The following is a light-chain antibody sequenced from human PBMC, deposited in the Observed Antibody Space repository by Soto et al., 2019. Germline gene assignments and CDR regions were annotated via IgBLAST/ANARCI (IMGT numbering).Light chain of an antibody. V-gene: IGKV1-5*03. J-gene: IGKJ1*01. CDR1: QSIRSN. CDR2: KAS. CDR3: QQYNSYWT. Sequence: DIQIAQSPFTLCASVGDRVTITCQASQSIRSNLAWYHQKPGKAPKLLIYKASYLESGVPLRFSVSGSGTEFTLTISSLQPDDSATYYCQQYNSYWTFGQGTKVDIK.